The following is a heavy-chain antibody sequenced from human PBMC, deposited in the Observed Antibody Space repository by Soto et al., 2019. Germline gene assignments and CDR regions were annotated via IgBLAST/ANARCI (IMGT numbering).Heavy chain of an antibody. Sequence: PGGSLRLSCAASGFTFSSYGMHWVRQAPGKGLEWVAVISYDGSNKYYADSVKGRFTISRDNSKNTLYLQMNSLRAEDTAVYYCAKSPGYYDSSGYYSWYFDYWGQGTLVTVSS. J-gene: IGHJ4*02. CDR2: ISYDGSNK. V-gene: IGHV3-30*18. CDR3: AKSPGYYDSSGYYSWYFDY. D-gene: IGHD3-22*01. CDR1: GFTFSSYG.